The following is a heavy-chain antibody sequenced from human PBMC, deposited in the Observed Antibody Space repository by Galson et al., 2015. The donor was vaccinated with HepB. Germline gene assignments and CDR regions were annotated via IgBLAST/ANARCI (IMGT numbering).Heavy chain of an antibody. CDR1: GFAFSGYA. CDR3: AKSLYSGTYSDAFDI. Sequence: SLRLSCAASGFAFSGYAMSWVRQAPGKGLESVSIISDSGGTTFYADSVKGRFNISRDNSKNTLYVQMNSLRAEDTAVYYCAKSLYSGTYSDAFDIWGQGTVVTVSS. V-gene: IGHV3-23*01. CDR2: ISDSGGTT. J-gene: IGHJ3*02. D-gene: IGHD1-26*01.